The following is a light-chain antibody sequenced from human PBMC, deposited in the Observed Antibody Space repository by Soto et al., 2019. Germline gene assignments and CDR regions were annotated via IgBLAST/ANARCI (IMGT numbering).Light chain of an antibody. J-gene: IGLJ3*02. V-gene: IGLV2-14*01. CDR2: DVS. Sequence: HSALTQPASVSGSPGQSITISCTGTSSDVGGYNYVSWYQQHPGKAPKLMINDVSNRPSGVSNRFSGSKSGNTASLTISGLQAEDEADYYCCSFTTISTWVFGGGTKLTVL. CDR1: SSDVGGYNY. CDR3: CSFTTISTWV.